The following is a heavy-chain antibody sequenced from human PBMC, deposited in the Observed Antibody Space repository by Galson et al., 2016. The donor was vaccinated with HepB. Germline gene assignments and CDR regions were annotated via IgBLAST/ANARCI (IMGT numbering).Heavy chain of an antibody. J-gene: IGHJ1*01. CDR1: GGTFNNYF. CDR2: INDSGVT. D-gene: IGHD4-11*01. V-gene: IGHV4-34*01. Sequence: SETLSLTCLVRGGTFNNYFWTWIRQTPGKGLEWIGEINDSGVTKYNPSLRSRVTLSKDTPKNQFSLNLTSLTVADAAMYYCARAPYSSRLYKYFQYWGQGTLVTVSS. CDR3: ARAPYSSRLYKYFQY.